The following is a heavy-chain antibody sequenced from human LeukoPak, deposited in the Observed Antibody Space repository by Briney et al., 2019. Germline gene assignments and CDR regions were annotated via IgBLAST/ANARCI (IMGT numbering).Heavy chain of an antibody. Sequence: PSETLSLTCAVYGGSFSGYYWSWIRQPPGKGLEWIGEINHSGSTNYNPSLKSRVTISVDTSKNQFSLKLSSVTAADTAAYYCARGIVGIVVVPAAAQTYYYYYMGVWGKGTTVTVSS. CDR3: ARGIVGIVVVPAAAQTYYYYYMGV. D-gene: IGHD2-2*01. V-gene: IGHV4-34*01. J-gene: IGHJ6*03. CDR2: INHSGST. CDR1: GGSFSGYY.